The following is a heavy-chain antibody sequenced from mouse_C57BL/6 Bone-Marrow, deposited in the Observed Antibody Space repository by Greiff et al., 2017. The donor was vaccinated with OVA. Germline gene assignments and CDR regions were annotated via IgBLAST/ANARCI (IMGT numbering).Heavy chain of an antibody. CDR2: ISSGGDYI. CDR3: TRDQGHYYGSGPWFAY. Sequence: EVMLVESGEGLVKPGGSLKLSCAASGFTFSSYAMSWVRQTPEKRLEWVAYISSGGDYIYYADTVKGGFTISRDNARNTLYLQMSSLKSEDTAMYYCTRDQGHYYGSGPWFAYWGQGTLVTVSA. D-gene: IGHD1-1*01. J-gene: IGHJ3*01. CDR1: GFTFSSYA. V-gene: IGHV5-9-1*02.